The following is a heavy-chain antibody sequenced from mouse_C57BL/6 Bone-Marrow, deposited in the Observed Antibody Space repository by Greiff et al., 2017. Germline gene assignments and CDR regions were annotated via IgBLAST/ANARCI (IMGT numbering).Heavy chain of an antibody. J-gene: IGHJ2*01. CDR3: AREAIYYYGSSPLDY. CDR2: ISSGSSTI. CDR1: GFTFSDYG. V-gene: IGHV5-17*01. Sequence: VQLKQSGGGLVKPGGSLKLSCAASGFTFSDYGMHWVRQAPEKGLEWVAYISSGSSTIYYADTVKGRFTISRDNAKNTLFLQMTSLRSEDTAMYYCAREAIYYYGSSPLDYWGQGTTLTVSS. D-gene: IGHD1-1*01.